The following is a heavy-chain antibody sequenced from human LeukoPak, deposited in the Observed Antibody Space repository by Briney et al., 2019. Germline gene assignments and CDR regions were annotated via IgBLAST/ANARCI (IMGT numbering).Heavy chain of an antibody. Sequence: SEILSLTCAVSGDSISNYYWSWIRQPPGKGLEWIGYIYYSGSTNYNPSLKSRVTISVDTSKNQFSLKLSSVTAADTAVYYCAREVVAAAGTVDYWGQGTLVTVSS. CDR2: IYYSGST. CDR3: AREVVAAAGTVDY. V-gene: IGHV4-59*01. CDR1: GDSISNYY. D-gene: IGHD6-13*01. J-gene: IGHJ4*02.